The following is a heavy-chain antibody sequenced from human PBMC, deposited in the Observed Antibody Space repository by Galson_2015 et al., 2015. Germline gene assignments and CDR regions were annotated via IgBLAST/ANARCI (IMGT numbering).Heavy chain of an antibody. V-gene: IGHV3-33*01. J-gene: IGHJ4*02. CDR1: GFTFSSYG. Sequence: SLRLSCAASGFTFSSYGMHWVRQAPGKGLEWVAVIWYDGSNKYYADSVKGRFTISRDNSKNTLYLQMNSLRAEDTAVYYCARGRHGDYEDYFDYWGQGTLVTVSS. D-gene: IGHD4-17*01. CDR3: ARGRHGDYEDYFDY. CDR2: IWYDGSNK.